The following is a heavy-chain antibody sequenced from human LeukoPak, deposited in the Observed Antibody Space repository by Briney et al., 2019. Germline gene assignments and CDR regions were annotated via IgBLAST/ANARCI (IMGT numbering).Heavy chain of an antibody. J-gene: IGHJ4*02. Sequence: GGSLRLSCAASGFTVSSNYMSWVRQAPGKGLEWVSVIYSGGSTYYADSVKGRFTISRDNSKNTLYLQMNSLRAEDTAVYYCVRGRGSSWYQADYWGQEPLVTVSS. D-gene: IGHD6-13*01. CDR2: IYSGGST. CDR1: GFTVSSNY. V-gene: IGHV3-53*01. CDR3: VRGRGSSWYQADY.